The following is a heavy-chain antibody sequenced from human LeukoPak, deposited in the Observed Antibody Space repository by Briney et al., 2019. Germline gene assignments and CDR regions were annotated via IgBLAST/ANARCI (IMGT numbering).Heavy chain of an antibody. CDR3: ARENITTDSFDI. D-gene: IGHD3-22*01. V-gene: IGHV3-21*01. J-gene: IGHJ3*02. Sequence: GGSLRLSCAASEFSVGSNYMTWVRQAPGKGLEWVSSISTSSIYIYYADSVKGRFTISRDNARNSLFLQMNSLRAEDTAVYYCARENITTDSFDIWGQGTMVTVSS. CDR2: ISTSSIYI. CDR1: EFSVGSNY.